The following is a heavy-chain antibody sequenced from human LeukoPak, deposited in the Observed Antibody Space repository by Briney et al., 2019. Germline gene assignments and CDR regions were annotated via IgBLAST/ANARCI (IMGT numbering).Heavy chain of an antibody. J-gene: IGHJ4*02. CDR2: INPSGGST. CDR1: GYTFTNNY. CDR3: ARDPKGSGRHFYFDY. Sequence: GSVKVSCKASGYTFTNNYMYWVRQAPGQGLEWMGIINPSGGSTSHAQKFQGRVTMTRDTSTSTVYMELSSLRSEDTAVYYCARDPKGSGRHFYFDYWGQGTLVTVSS. D-gene: IGHD1-26*01. V-gene: IGHV1-46*01.